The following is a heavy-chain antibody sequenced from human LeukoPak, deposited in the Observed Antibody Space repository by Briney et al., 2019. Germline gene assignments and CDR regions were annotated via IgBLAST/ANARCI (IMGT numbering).Heavy chain of an antibody. CDR2: INHSGST. CDR1: GGSFSGYY. Sequence: SETLSLTCAVYGGSFSGYYWSWIRQPPGKGLEWIGEINHSGSTNYNTSLKSRVTISVDTSKNQFSLKLSSVTAADTAVYYCARGEVTMVRGVIIAWFDPWGQGTLVTVSS. V-gene: IGHV4-34*01. D-gene: IGHD3-10*01. CDR3: ARGEVTMVRGVIIAWFDP. J-gene: IGHJ5*02.